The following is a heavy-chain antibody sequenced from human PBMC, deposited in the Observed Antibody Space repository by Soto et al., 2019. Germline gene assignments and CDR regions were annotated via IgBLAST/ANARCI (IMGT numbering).Heavy chain of an antibody. CDR3: ARGDCSSTSCYVYYYYGMDV. Sequence: ASVKVSCKASGGTFSSYAISWVRQAPGQGLEWMGGIIPIFGTANYAQKFQGRVTITADESTSTAYMELSSLRSEDTAVYYCARGDCSSTSCYVYYYYGMDVWGQGTTVTVSS. V-gene: IGHV1-69*13. CDR1: GGTFSSYA. D-gene: IGHD2-2*01. CDR2: IIPIFGTA. J-gene: IGHJ6*02.